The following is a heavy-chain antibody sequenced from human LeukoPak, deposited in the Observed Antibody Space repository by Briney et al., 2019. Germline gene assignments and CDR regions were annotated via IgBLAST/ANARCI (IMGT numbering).Heavy chain of an antibody. D-gene: IGHD3-3*01. CDR1: GFTFSSYG. CDR3: AKDQNLGFWSGYDTGYGN. CDR2: IKYNGSNN. Sequence: GGTLKLSCAASGFTFSSYGMHWVRQAPGKGLEWVAGIKYNGSNNYYADPAKGRFTISRDNSKNTLYLQMNSLRAEDTAVYYCAKDQNLGFWSGYDTGYGNWGHGTLVTVSS. V-gene: IGHV3-30*18. J-gene: IGHJ4*01.